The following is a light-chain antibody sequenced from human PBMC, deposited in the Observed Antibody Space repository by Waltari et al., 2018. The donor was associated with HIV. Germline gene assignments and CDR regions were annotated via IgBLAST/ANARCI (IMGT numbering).Light chain of an antibody. V-gene: IGKV1-NL1*01. CDR2: GAS. Sequence: DLQMTQSPSSLSASVGDRVTIACRASEGITYSLAWYQPKPGRAPKLLLYGASTLVSGVPSRFSGSGSGTDYTLTISGLQPEDFATYYCQQYYSTSWTFGQGTKVDIK. CDR1: EGITYS. J-gene: IGKJ1*01. CDR3: QQYYSTSWT.